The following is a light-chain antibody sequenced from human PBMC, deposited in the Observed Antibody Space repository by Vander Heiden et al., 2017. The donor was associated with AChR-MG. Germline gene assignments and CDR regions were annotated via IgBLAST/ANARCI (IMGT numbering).Light chain of an antibody. CDR2: GAS. CDR1: QTFSSN. CDR3: QQYSNWPYT. Sequence: ETVMTPSPASLSVSPGERATLSCRASQTFSSNLAWYQQKPGQAPRLLIYGASTRATGVPARFSGSGSGTEFTLTISSLQSEDFAVYYCQQYSNWPYTFGQGTKLEIK. J-gene: IGKJ2*01. V-gene: IGKV3-15*01.